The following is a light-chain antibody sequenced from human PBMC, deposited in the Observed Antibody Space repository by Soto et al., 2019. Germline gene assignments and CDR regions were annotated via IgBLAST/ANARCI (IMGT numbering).Light chain of an antibody. J-gene: IGKJ3*01. CDR2: GAS. CDR3: QRYDNWPS. Sequence: ENVLTQSPGTLSLSPGERATLSCRASQSVSSNYLAWYQQKPGQAPRLLVYGASSRATGIPDRFSGSGSGTEFTLTISSLQSEDFGVYYCQRYDNWPSFGPGTKVDIK. CDR1: QSVSSNY. V-gene: IGKV3-20*01.